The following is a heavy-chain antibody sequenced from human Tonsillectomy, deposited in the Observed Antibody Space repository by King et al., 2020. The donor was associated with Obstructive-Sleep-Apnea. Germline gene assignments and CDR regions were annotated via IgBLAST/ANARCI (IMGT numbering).Heavy chain of an antibody. D-gene: IGHD3-9*01. CDR2: IIGSGGST. Sequence: VQLVESGGGLVQPGGSLRLSCAASGFTFSSYAMSWVRQAPGKGLEWVSAIIGSGGSTYYADSVKGRFTISRDNSKDTLYLQVNSLRAEDTAGYYCAKTMILTGYYTGYPFDYWGHGTLVTVSS. J-gene: IGHJ4*01. CDR1: GFTFSSYA. CDR3: AKTMILTGYYTGYPFDY. V-gene: IGHV3-23*04.